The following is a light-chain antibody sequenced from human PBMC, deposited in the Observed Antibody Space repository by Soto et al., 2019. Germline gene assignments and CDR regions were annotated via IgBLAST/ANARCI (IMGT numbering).Light chain of an antibody. CDR1: NSDIGSYDY. CDR2: GVT. J-gene: IGLJ2*01. V-gene: IGLV2-14*01. CDR3: TSYSSIPPHVL. Sequence: QSVLTQPASVSGSPGQSITISCTGTNSDIGSYDYVSWYQHHPGTAPKLIIFGVTYRFSGVSGRFSASKSANTASMTISGLQPEDEAVYYCTSYSSIPPHVLFGGGTKVTVL.